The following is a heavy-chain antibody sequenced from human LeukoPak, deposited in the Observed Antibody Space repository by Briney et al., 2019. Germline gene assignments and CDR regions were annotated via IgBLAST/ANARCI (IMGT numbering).Heavy chain of an antibody. V-gene: IGHV1-18*01. CDR1: GYTFTSYG. D-gene: IGHD1-26*01. CDR3: ARVYLGGWEQGGLSY. CDR2: ISAYNGNT. Sequence: ASVKVSCKASGYTFTSYGISWVRQAPGRGLEWMGWISAYNGNTNYAQKLQGRVTMTTDTSTSTAYVELRSLRSDDTAVYYCARVYLGGWEQGGLSYWGHGTLVTVSS. J-gene: IGHJ4*01.